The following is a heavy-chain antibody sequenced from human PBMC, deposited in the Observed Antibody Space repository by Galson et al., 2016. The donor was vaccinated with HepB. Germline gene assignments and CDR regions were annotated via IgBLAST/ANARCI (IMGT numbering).Heavy chain of an antibody. CDR3: ARGDYGDYGAEYFQY. CDR2: INNDGSSS. D-gene: IGHD4-17*01. Sequence: SLRLSCAASGFTFNDYWMHWVHQAPGRGLDWVSRINNDGSSSTYADSVKGRFTISRDNPKKTLHLQMNSLRAEDTAVYYCARGDYGDYGAEYFQYWGQGTLLTVSS. CDR1: GFTFNDYW. V-gene: IGHV3-74*01. J-gene: IGHJ1*01.